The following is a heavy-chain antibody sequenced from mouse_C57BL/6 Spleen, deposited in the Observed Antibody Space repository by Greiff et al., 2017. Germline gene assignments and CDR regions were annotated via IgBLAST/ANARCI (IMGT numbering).Heavy chain of an antibody. V-gene: IGHV1-52*01. J-gene: IGHJ3*01. CDR2: IDPSDSET. Sequence: VQLQQPGAELVRPGSSVKLSCKASGYTFTSYWMHWVKQRPIQGLEWIGNIDPSDSETHYNQKFKDKATLTVDKSSSTAYMQLSSLTSEDSAVYYCAREGVYYGNQFAYWGQGPLVTVSA. CDR3: AREGVYYGNQFAY. D-gene: IGHD2-1*01. CDR1: GYTFTSYW.